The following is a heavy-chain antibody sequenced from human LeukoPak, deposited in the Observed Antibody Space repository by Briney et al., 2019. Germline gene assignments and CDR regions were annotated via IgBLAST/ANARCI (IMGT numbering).Heavy chain of an antibody. CDR1: GFTFSSYA. D-gene: IGHD6-13*01. CDR2: ISGSGGST. V-gene: IGHV3-23*01. Sequence: GGSLRLSCAASGFTFSSYAMSWVRQAPGKGLEWVSAISGSGGSTYYADSVKGRFTISRDNSKNTLYLQMNSLRAEDTAVYYCAKGRFAGYSSSWLDYWGQGTLVTVSS. CDR3: AKGRFAGYSSSWLDY. J-gene: IGHJ4*02.